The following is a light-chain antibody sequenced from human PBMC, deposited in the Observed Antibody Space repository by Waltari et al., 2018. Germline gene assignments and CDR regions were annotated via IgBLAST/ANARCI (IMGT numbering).Light chain of an antibody. CDR1: NYNIGSGP. V-gene: IGLV1-44*01. J-gene: IGLJ2*01. CDR2: SND. Sequence: QSVLTQAPSVSGTPGQRVTISCSGTNYNIGSGPVNWYQQVPGMSPKLLIYSNDQRPSGLPDLFSGSKSGTSASLAISGLQSEDEADYYCATWDGRVNGVLFGGGTKVTVL. CDR3: ATWDGRVNGVL.